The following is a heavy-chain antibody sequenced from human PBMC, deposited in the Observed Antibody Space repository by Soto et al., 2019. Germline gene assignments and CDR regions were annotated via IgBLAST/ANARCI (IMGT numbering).Heavy chain of an antibody. J-gene: IGHJ4*02. D-gene: IGHD3-22*01. V-gene: IGHV3-30-3*01. CDR3: ARDLDPSYYYDSSGSALIDY. CDR1: GFTFSSYA. CDR2: ISYDGSNK. Sequence: PVGSLRLSCAASGFTFSSYAMHWVRQAPGKGLEWVAVISYDGSNKYYADSVKGRFTISRDNSKNTLYLQMNSLRAEDTAVYYCARDLDPSYYYDSSGSALIDYWGQGTLVTVSS.